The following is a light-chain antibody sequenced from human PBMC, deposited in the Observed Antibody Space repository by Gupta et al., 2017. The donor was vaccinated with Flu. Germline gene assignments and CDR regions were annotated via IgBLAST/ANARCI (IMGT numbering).Light chain of an antibody. CDR1: SSDVGGYNY. J-gene: IGLJ1*01. CDR3: SAYTSSSTYV. Sequence: QSALAQPASVSGSPGQSIAISCTGTSSDVGGYNYVSWYQHHPGKAPKLMIYEVSKRPSGVSNRFSGSKSGNTASLTISGLQAEDDADYYCSAYTSSSTYVFGTGTKVTVL. V-gene: IGLV2-14*01. CDR2: EVS.